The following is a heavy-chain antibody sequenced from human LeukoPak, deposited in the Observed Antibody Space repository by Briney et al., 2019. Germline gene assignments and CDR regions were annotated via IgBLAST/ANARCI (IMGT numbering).Heavy chain of an antibody. CDR1: GFTFSSYG. CDR3: ARDRLHYGEYEKTFDY. J-gene: IGHJ4*02. CDR2: ISYDGSNK. D-gene: IGHD4-17*01. Sequence: GGSLRLSCAASGFTFSSYGMHWVRQAPGKGLEWVAVISYDGSNKYYADSVKGRFTISRDNAKNSLYLQMDSLRAEDTAVYYCARDRLHYGEYEKTFDYWGQGTLVTVSS. V-gene: IGHV3-30*03.